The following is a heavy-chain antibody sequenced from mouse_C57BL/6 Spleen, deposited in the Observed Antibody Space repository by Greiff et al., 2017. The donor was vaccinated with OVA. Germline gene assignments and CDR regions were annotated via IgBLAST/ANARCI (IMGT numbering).Heavy chain of an antibody. CDR3: AREDLYYGSSFDY. D-gene: IGHD1-1*01. V-gene: IGHV3-6*01. CDR1: GYSITSGYY. J-gene: IGHJ2*01. CDR2: ISYDGSN. Sequence: EVQVVESGPGLVKPSQSLSLTCSVTGYSITSGYYWNWIRQFPGNKLEWMGYISYDGSNNYNPSLKNRISITRDTSKNQFFLKLNSVTTEDTATYYCAREDLYYGSSFDYWGQGTTLTVSS.